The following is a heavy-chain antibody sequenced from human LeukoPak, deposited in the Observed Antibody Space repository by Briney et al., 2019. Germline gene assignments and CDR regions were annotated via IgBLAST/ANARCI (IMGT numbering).Heavy chain of an antibody. Sequence: GGSLRLSCAASGFTFSSYSMNWVRQAPGKGLEWVSYISSSSSTIHYADSVKGRFTISTDNAKNSLYLQMNSLRAEDTAVYYCAGDRYSTFDYWGQGTLVTVSS. CDR2: ISSSSSTI. D-gene: IGHD6-13*01. J-gene: IGHJ4*02. CDR1: GFTFSSYS. V-gene: IGHV3-48*01. CDR3: AGDRYSTFDY.